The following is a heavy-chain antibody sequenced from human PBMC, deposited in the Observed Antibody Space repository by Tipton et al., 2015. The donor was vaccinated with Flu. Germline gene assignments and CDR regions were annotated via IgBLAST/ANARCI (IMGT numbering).Heavy chain of an antibody. D-gene: IGHD4-11*01. Sequence: TLSLTCTVSGGSISSYFWSWIRQPAGKGLEWIGRTHASGSTNYNPSLKSRVTVSIDTSKNQFSLRLSPVTAADTAVYYCARRTFSNYVSEPKNWFDFWGQGALVTVSS. CDR3: ARRTFSNYVSEPKNWFDF. CDR1: GGSISSYF. V-gene: IGHV4-4*07. CDR2: THASGST. J-gene: IGHJ5*01.